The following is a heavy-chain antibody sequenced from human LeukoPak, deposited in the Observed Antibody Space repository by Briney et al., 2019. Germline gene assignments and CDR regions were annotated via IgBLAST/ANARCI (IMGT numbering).Heavy chain of an antibody. V-gene: IGHV3-21*01. CDR1: GFTFSSYS. J-gene: IGHJ4*02. Sequence: PGGSLRLSCAASGFTFSSYSMNWVRQAPGKGLEWVSSIGSSSSYIYYADSVKGRFTISRDNAKNSLYLQMNSLRAEDTAVYYRARGNSGYCSGSNCYSPFDYWGQGTLVTVSS. D-gene: IGHD2-15*01. CDR2: IGSSSSYI. CDR3: ARGNSGYCSGSNCYSPFDY.